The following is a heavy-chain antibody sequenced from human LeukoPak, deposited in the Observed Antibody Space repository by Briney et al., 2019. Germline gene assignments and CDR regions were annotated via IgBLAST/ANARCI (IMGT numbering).Heavy chain of an antibody. CDR1: GFTFSSYE. Sequence: GGSLRLSCAASGFTFSSYEMNWVRQAPGRGLEWVSYISSSGSTIYYADSVKGRFTISRDNAKNSLYLQMNSLRAEDTAVYYCARAPTGTVYWGQGTLVTVSS. D-gene: IGHD1-1*01. J-gene: IGHJ4*02. CDR3: ARAPTGTVY. CDR2: ISSSGSTI. V-gene: IGHV3-48*03.